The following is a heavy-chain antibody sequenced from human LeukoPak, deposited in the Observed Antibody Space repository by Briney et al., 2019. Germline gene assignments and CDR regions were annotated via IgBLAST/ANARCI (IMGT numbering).Heavy chain of an antibody. CDR1: GYTFTSYY. Sequence: ASVKVSCKASGYTFTSYYMHWVRQAPGQGLEWMGIINPSGGSTIYAQKFQGRVTMTRDTSTSTVYMELSSLRSEDTAVYCCAREYGSEDGAFDIWGQGTMVTVSS. D-gene: IGHD3-10*01. CDR2: INPSGGST. V-gene: IGHV1-46*01. J-gene: IGHJ3*02. CDR3: AREYGSEDGAFDI.